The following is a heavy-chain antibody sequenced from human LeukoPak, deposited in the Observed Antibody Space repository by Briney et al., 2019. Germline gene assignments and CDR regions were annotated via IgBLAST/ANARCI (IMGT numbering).Heavy chain of an antibody. CDR3: AKDTSSSGSYFDY. V-gene: IGHV3-23*01. CDR2: ISGSGGST. Sequence: GGSLRLSCTALGFTFRNYAISWVRQAPGKGLEWVSAISGSGGSTYYIASVKGRFTISRDNSRNTVFLQMNSLRAEDTAVYSCAKDTSSSGSYFDYWGQGILVAVSS. D-gene: IGHD3-10*01. CDR1: GFTFRNYA. J-gene: IGHJ4*02.